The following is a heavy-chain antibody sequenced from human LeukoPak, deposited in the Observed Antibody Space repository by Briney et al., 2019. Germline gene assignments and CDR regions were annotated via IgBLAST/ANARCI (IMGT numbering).Heavy chain of an antibody. V-gene: IGHV1-18*01. CDR1: GYTFTSYG. Sequence: APVKVSCKASGYTFTSYGISWVRQAPGQGLEWMGWISAYNGNTNYAQKLQGRVTMTTDTSTSTAYMELRSLRSDDTAVYYCARDQGGGYDWYSSGWPLYYYYGMDVWGQGTTVTVSS. CDR3: ARDQGGGYDWYSSGWPLYYYYGMDV. CDR2: ISAYNGNT. J-gene: IGHJ6*02. D-gene: IGHD6-19*01.